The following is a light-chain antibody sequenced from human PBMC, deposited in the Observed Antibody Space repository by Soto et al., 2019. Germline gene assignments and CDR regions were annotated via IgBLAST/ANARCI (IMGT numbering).Light chain of an antibody. CDR3: LSTWT. CDR1: QSISSW. CDR2: KAS. Sequence: DIQMTQSPSTLSASVGDRVTITCRASQSISSWLAWYQQKPGKAPKLLIYKASSLESGVPSRFSGSGSGTEFTLTISSLQPDDLATFYCLSTWTFGQGTKV. J-gene: IGKJ1*01. V-gene: IGKV1-5*03.